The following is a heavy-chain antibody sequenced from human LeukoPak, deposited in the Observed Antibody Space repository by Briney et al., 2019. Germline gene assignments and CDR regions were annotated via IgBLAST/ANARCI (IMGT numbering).Heavy chain of an antibody. J-gene: IGHJ4*02. CDR3: ASRIYDFVWGTYTNDY. CDR2: INHSGTT. D-gene: IGHD3-16*01. CDR1: GGSLSGYS. Sequence: SETLSLTCAVYGGSLSGYSWSWIRQPPRKGLEWIGEINHSGTTNYNPSLKSRVTISVDTSKNQFSLKLTSVTAADTAVYYCASRIYDFVWGTYTNDYWGQGTLVTVSS. V-gene: IGHV4-34*01.